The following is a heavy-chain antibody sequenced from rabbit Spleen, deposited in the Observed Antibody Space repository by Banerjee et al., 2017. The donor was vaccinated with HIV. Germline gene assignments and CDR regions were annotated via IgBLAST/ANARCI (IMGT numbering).Heavy chain of an antibody. CDR2: IYGGGSGST. CDR1: GFSFSSSYW. D-gene: IGHD1-1*01. J-gene: IGHJ4*01. V-gene: IGHV1S40*01. CDR3: ARGYNSIGYRSDW. Sequence: QSLEESGGDLVKPGASLTLSCKASGFSFSSSYWMCWVRQAPGKGLEWIACIYGGGSGSTYYASWAKGRFTISKTSSTTVTLQMTSLTAADTATYFCARGYNSIGYRSDWWGPGTLVTVS.